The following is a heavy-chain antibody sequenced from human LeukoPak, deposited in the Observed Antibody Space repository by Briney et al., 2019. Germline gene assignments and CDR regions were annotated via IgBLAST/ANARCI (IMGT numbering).Heavy chain of an antibody. CDR1: GFTFSSYS. Sequence: GGSLRLSCAASGFTFSSYSMNWVRQAPGKGLEWVSSISGSSSYIYYADSVKGRFTISRDNAKNSLYLQMNSLRAEDTAVYYCARDGIAVARPLDYWGQGTLVTVSS. CDR2: ISGSSSYI. CDR3: ARDGIAVARPLDY. J-gene: IGHJ4*02. D-gene: IGHD6-19*01. V-gene: IGHV3-21*01.